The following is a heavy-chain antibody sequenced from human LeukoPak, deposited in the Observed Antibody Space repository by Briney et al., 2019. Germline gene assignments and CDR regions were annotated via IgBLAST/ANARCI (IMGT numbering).Heavy chain of an antibody. CDR2: ISGFNGNT. V-gene: IGHV1-18*01. CDR1: GDTFSSTD. Sequence: GASVNVSCKASGDTFSSTDFNWVRQAPGQGLEWMGWISGFNGNTNYAQRFQGRVVMTTDTSTNTVYMELSSLRSEDTAVYYCARAHPATGTTVVWGQGTLVTVSS. J-gene: IGHJ4*02. CDR3: ARAHPATGTTVV. D-gene: IGHD1-1*01.